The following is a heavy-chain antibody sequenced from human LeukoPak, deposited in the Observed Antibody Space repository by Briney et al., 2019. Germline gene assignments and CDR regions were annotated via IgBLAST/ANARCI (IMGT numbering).Heavy chain of an antibody. D-gene: IGHD5-18*01. J-gene: IGHJ4*02. V-gene: IGHV3-21*01. Sequence: GGSLRLSCVVSGFTFSSYHMNWVRQAPGKGLEWVSSISTSSSSSYIYYADSVTGRFTISRDNAKNSLYLQMNSLRAEDTAVYYCARRATTERGHSYGLDYWGQGTLVTVSS. CDR2: ISTSSSSSYI. CDR3: ARRATTERGHSYGLDY. CDR1: GFTFSSYH.